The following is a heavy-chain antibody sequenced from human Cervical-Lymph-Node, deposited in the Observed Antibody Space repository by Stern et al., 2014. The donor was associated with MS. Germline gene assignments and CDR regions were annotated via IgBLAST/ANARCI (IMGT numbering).Heavy chain of an antibody. J-gene: IGHJ4*02. CDR2: ISYDGSNK. D-gene: IGHD6-19*01. V-gene: IGHV3-30*01. CDR3: ASSGWTYYFDY. CDR1: GFTFSSYA. Sequence: DQLVESGGGVVQPGRSLRLSCAASGFTFSSYAMHWVRQAPGKGLEWVAVISYDGSNKYYADSVKGRFTISRDNSKNTLYLQMNSLRAEDTAVYYCASSGWTYYFDYWGQGTLVTVSS.